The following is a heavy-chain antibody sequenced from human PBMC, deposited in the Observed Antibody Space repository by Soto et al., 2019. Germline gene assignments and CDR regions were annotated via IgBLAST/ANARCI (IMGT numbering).Heavy chain of an antibody. V-gene: IGHV4-39*07. J-gene: IGHJ6*02. CDR2: IYATGKT. CDR1: GGSVSSNSYS. D-gene: IGHD1-1*01. Sequence: PSETLSLTCTVSGGSVSSNSYSWGWIRQSPGKGLKWIATIYATGKTYYNPSLKSRVTISVDTSKNQFSLKLSSVTAADTAVYYCARGEGDGYNWSYYYYGMDVWGQGTTVTVSS. CDR3: ARGEGDGYNWSYYYYGMDV.